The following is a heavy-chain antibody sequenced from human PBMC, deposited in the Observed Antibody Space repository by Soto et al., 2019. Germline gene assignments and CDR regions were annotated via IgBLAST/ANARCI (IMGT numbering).Heavy chain of an antibody. J-gene: IGHJ4*02. D-gene: IGHD6-13*01. CDR2: INPSGGST. CDR3: ATQSVGYSSSWVPFDY. CDR1: GYTFTSYY. Sequence: ASVKVSCKASGYTFTSYYMHWVRQAPGQGLEWMGIINPSGGSTSYAQKFQGRVTMTRDTSTSTVYMELSSLRSEDTAVYYCATQSVGYSSSWVPFDYWGQGTLVTVSS. V-gene: IGHV1-46*01.